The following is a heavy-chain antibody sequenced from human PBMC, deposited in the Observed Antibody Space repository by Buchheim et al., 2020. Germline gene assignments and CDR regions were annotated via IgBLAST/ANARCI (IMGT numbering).Heavy chain of an antibody. CDR2: IYYSGST. Sequence: QVQLQESGPGLVKPSQTLSLTCTVSGGSISSGDYYWSWIRQPPGKGLEWIGYIYYSGSTYYNPSLKSRVTTSVDTSQNQFSLKLSSVTAADTAVYYCARDLMSGYCSGGSCYYDYWGQGTL. J-gene: IGHJ4*02. V-gene: IGHV4-30-4*01. CDR3: ARDLMSGYCSGGSCYYDY. CDR1: GGSISSGDYY. D-gene: IGHD2-15*01.